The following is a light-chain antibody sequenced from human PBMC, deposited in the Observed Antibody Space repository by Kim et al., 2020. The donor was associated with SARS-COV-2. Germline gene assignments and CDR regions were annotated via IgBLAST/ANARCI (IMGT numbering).Light chain of an antibody. V-gene: IGLV3-19*01. CDR2: GKN. CDR1: RLRSYY. CDR3: NSRDSSDPVV. Sequence: VALGQTVRITCQGDRLRSYYATWYQQKPGQAPVLVIYGKNNRPSGIPDRFSGSSSGNTASLTITGTQAGDEADYYCNSRDSSDPVVFGGGTQLTVL. J-gene: IGLJ2*01.